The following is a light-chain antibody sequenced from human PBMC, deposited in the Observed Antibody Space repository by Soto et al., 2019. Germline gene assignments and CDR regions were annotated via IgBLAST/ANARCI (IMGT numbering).Light chain of an antibody. CDR1: QSVSSSY. V-gene: IGKV3-20*01. CDR3: QHYGSSWT. CDR2: GAS. J-gene: IGKJ1*01. Sequence: ELVLTQSPGTRSLSPGERATLSCRASQSVSSSYLAWYQQKPGQAPRLLIYGASSRATGIPDRFSGSGSGTDFTLTIRRLQPEDFAVYYCQHYGSSWTFGQGTKVDI.